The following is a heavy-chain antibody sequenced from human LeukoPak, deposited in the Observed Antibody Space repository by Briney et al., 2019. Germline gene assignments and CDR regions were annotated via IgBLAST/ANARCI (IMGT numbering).Heavy chain of an antibody. Sequence: PSETLSLTCTVSGGSISSYYWSWIRQPPGKGLEWIGYIHYSGSTNYNPSLKSRVTISVDASKNQFSLKLSSVTAADTAVYYCARGSDYVWGSYRYYYGMDVWGQGTTVTVSS. D-gene: IGHD3-16*02. CDR1: GGSISSYY. CDR3: ARGSDYVWGSYRYYYGMDV. CDR2: IHYSGST. V-gene: IGHV4-59*01. J-gene: IGHJ6*02.